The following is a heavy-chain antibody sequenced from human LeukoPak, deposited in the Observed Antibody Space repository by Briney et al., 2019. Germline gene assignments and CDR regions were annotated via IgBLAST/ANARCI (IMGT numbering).Heavy chain of an antibody. CDR1: GYTFTAYG. V-gene: IGHV1-18*01. CDR3: ARGYLWGNVDY. CDR2: ISANNGNT. Sequence: RASVKVSCKASGYTFTAYGISWVRQAPGQGLEWMGWISANNGNTNYAQNLQDRVTLTTDTSTSIVYMELRSLRSDDTALYYCARGYLWGNVDYWGQGTLVTVSS. D-gene: IGHD7-27*01. J-gene: IGHJ4*02.